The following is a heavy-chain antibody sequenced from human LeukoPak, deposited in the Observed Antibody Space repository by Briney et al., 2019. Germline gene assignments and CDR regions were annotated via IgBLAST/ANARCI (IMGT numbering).Heavy chain of an antibody. CDR1: GFTFSNAW. CDR3: TTDELVVVTRFYFDY. V-gene: IGHV3-15*01. Sequence: GGSLRLSCAASGFTFSNAWMSWVRQAPGKGLEWVGRIKSKTDGGTTDYAAPVKGRFTISRDDSKNTLYLQMNSLKTEDTAVYYCTTDELVVVTRFYFDYWGQGTLVTVSS. CDR2: IKSKTDGGTT. J-gene: IGHJ4*02. D-gene: IGHD3-22*01.